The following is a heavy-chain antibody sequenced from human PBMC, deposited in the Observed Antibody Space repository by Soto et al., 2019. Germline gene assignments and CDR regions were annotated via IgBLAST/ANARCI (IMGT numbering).Heavy chain of an antibody. Sequence: GSLRLSCAASGFTLRNYAMSWVRQAPGKGLEWVSAISGPGYNTFYADSVKGRFTISRDNSANTVHLQMNSLRADDTAVYYCAKEYPESHGSSWYGLYNYWGQGILVTV. CDR1: GFTLRNYA. V-gene: IGHV3-23*01. J-gene: IGHJ4*02. CDR2: ISGPGYNT. D-gene: IGHD6-13*01. CDR3: AKEYPESHGSSWYGLYNY.